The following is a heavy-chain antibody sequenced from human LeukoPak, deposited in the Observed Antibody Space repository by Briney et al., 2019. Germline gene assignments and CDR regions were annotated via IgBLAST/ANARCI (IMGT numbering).Heavy chain of an antibody. Sequence: ASVKVSCKASGYTLTGHYLHWVRQAPGQGLEWMGWINPNTGATTYAQRFQGRVTLTRDTSISTAYVDLSRLRPDDTAVYYCARQIASAGTAGFDFWGQGALVTVSS. CDR2: INPNTGAT. D-gene: IGHD6-13*01. J-gene: IGHJ4*02. CDR1: GYTLTGHY. CDR3: ARQIASAGTAGFDF. V-gene: IGHV1-2*02.